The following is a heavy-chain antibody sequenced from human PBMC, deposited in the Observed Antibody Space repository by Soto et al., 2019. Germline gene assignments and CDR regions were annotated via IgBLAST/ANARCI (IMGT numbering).Heavy chain of an antibody. J-gene: IGHJ3*02. V-gene: IGHV4-4*07. CDR3: ARSFYLDAFDI. CDR2: IYASGTT. CDR1: GASIRSYS. Sequence: SETLSLTCNVSGASIRSYSWTWIRQPAGKGLEWIGQIYASGTTKYNPSLTSRVTMSLDTSKNQFSLILTSVTAADTAVYYCARSFYLDAFDIWGQGTTVTVS. D-gene: IGHD3-16*02.